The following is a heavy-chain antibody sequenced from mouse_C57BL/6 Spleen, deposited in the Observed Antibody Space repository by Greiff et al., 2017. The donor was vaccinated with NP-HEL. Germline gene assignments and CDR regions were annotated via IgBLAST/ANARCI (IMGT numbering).Heavy chain of an antibody. D-gene: IGHD1-1*01. V-gene: IGHV1-55*01. Sequence: VQLQQPGAELVKPGASVKMSCKASGYTFTSYWITWVKQSPGQGLEWIGDIYPGSGSTNYNEKFKSKATLTVDTSSSTAYMQLSSLTSEDSAVYYCATYGSSQPWFAYWGQGTLVTVSA. J-gene: IGHJ3*01. CDR1: GYTFTSYW. CDR2: IYPGSGST. CDR3: ATYGSSQPWFAY.